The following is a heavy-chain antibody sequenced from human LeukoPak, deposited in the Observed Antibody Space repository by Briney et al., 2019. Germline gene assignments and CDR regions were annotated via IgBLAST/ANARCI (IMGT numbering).Heavy chain of an antibody. D-gene: IGHD1-7*01. J-gene: IGHJ4*02. CDR2: IYYSGST. V-gene: IGHV4-59*08. CDR1: GASIISYN. CDR3: ARHGYNWNYLYYFDY. Sequence: SKTRPLTGPASGASIISYNWTWIRKPPGKGLEWFGIIYYSGSTYYNPSLKSRVTISVDTSKNQFSLKLSSVTAADTAVYYCARHGYNWNYLYYFDYWGQGTLVTVSS.